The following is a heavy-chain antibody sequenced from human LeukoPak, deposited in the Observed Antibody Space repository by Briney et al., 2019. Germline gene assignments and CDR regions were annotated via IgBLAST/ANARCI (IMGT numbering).Heavy chain of an antibody. Sequence: SETLSLTCTVSGGSISSYYWSWIRQPAGKGLEWIGRIYTSGSTNYNPSLKSRVTMSVDTSKNQFSLKLSSVTAADTAVYYWARDRYYGSGSYYNHYYGMDVWGQGTTVTVSS. CDR2: IYTSGST. D-gene: IGHD3-10*01. CDR1: GGSISSYY. J-gene: IGHJ6*02. V-gene: IGHV4-4*07. CDR3: ARDRYYGSGSYYNHYYGMDV.